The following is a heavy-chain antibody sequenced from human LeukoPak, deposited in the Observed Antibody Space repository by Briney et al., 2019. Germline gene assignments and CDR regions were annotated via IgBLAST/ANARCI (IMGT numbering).Heavy chain of an antibody. CDR2: ISYDGSNK. V-gene: IGHV3-30*04. D-gene: IGHD5-18*01. CDR1: GFTFSSYA. J-gene: IGHJ4*02. Sequence: GGSLRLSCAASGFTFSSYAMHWVRQAPGKGLEWVAVISYDGSNKYYADSVKGRFTISRDNSKNSLYLQMNSLRTEDTALYYCAKGGYSYDSSLPQDWGQGTLVTVSS. CDR3: AKGGYSYDSSLPQD.